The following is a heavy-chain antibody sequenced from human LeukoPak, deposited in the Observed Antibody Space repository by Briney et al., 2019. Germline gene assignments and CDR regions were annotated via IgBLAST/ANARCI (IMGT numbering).Heavy chain of an antibody. CDR1: GFTFSRYG. Sequence: GGTLRLSCAASGFTFSRYGMSWVRQAPGKGLDWVSVIYSGGSTYYADSVKGRFTISRDNSKNTLYLQMNSLRAEDTAVYYCARGSSSGWCPDYWGQGTLVTVSS. V-gene: IGHV3-53*01. CDR3: ARGSSSGWCPDY. D-gene: IGHD6-19*01. CDR2: IYSGGST. J-gene: IGHJ4*02.